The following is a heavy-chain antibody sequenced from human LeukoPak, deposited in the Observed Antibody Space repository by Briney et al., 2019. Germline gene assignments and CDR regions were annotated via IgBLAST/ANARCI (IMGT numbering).Heavy chain of an antibody. Sequence: GGSLRLSCAASGFTFSSYAMSWVRQAPGKGLEWVSAISGSGGSTYYADSVKGRSTISRDNSKNTLYLQMNSLRAEDTAVYYCAKDQDYYDSSPNDYWGQGTLVTVSS. CDR2: ISGSGGST. V-gene: IGHV3-23*01. CDR3: AKDQDYYDSSPNDY. CDR1: GFTFSSYA. J-gene: IGHJ4*02. D-gene: IGHD3-22*01.